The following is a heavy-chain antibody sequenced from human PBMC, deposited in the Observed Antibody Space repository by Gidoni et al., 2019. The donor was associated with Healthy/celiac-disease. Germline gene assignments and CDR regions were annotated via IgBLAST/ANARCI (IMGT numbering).Heavy chain of an antibody. J-gene: IGHJ4*01. Sequence: EVQLVETGGGLVKPGGSMRLSCAASGCTFSSYRMTWVRQAPGRGLECVSSISGRCSTISYAYSVKGRFTISRDNAKNALYLQMNSLRAEDTAVYYCAREPITMVLGVIGYFDYWGHGTLVTVSS. CDR2: ISGRCSTI. V-gene: IGHV3-21*01. CDR3: AREPITMVLGVIGYFDY. CDR1: GCTFSSYR. D-gene: IGHD3-10*01.